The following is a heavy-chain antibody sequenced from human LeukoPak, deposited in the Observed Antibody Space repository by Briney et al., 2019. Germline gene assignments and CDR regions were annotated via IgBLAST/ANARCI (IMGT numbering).Heavy chain of an antibody. Sequence: ASVKVSCKASGYSFTSYEINWVRQATGQGLEWMGWMNPNSGNAGYAQKFQGRVTITRNMSISTAYMELSSLRSEDTAVYYCARQYGSGSYCPPFDYWGQGTLVTVSS. D-gene: IGHD3-10*01. CDR1: GYSFTSYE. V-gene: IGHV1-8*01. CDR3: ARQYGSGSYCPPFDY. CDR2: MNPNSGNA. J-gene: IGHJ4*02.